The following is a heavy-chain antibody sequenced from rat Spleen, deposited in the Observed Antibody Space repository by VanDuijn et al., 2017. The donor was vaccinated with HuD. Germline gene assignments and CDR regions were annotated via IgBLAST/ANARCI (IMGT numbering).Heavy chain of an antibody. CDR1: GFSLTDYS. J-gene: IGHJ2*01. CDR3: ARGGGDNPDY. Sequence: EVQLKESGPGLVQPSQTLSLTCTVSGFSLTDYSVHWVRQPPGKGLEWMGVMWTGGGTTYNSALKSRLSISRDTPKSQVFLKMNSLQTEDTAIYYCARGGGDNPDYWGQGVMVTVSS. CDR2: MWTGGGT. V-gene: IGHV2S63*01. D-gene: IGHD1-10*01.